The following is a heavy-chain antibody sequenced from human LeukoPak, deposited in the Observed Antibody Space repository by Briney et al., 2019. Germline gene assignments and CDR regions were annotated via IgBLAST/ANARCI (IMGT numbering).Heavy chain of an antibody. D-gene: IGHD3-10*01. J-gene: IGHJ4*02. CDR2: ITGGGDST. CDR1: GFTFSSYW. CDR3: AKDYSGNYANEIPVDY. Sequence: GGSLRLSCAASGFTFSSYWMHWVRQAPGKGLEWVSAITGGGDSTYYADSVKGRFTISRDNSKNTLYLQMNSLGAEDTAVYFCAKDYSGNYANEIPVDYWGQGTLVTVSS. V-gene: IGHV3-23*01.